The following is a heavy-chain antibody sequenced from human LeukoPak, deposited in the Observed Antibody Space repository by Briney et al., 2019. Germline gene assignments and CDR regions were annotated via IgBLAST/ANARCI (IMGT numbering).Heavy chain of an antibody. V-gene: IGHV4-39*07. J-gene: IGHJ4*02. D-gene: IGHD2-15*01. CDR3: ARAPGYCSGGSCYEGQNFDY. CDR1: GGSISSSSYY. CDR2: IYYSGST. Sequence: SETLSLTCTVSGGSISSSSYYWGWIRQPPGKGLEWIGSIYYSGSTYYNPSLKSRVTISVDTSKNQFSQKLSSVTAADTAVYYCARAPGYCSGGSCYEGQNFDYWGQGTLVTVSS.